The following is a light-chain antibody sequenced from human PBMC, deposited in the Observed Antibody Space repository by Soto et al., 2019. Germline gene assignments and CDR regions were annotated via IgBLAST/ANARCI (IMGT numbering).Light chain of an antibody. V-gene: IGKV1-5*01. Sequence: DIQMTQSPSTLSASAGDRVTISCRASQSIASWLAWYQQKAGKAPNLLIYDASKLQTGVPSRFSGRGSGKDFTFTISSLQPDDSGTYYCQQFYDLPITFGQGTRLEIK. CDR1: QSIASW. CDR3: QQFYDLPIT. J-gene: IGKJ5*01. CDR2: DAS.